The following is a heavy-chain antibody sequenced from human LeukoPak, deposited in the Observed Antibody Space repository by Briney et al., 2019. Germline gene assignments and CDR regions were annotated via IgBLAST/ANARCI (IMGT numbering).Heavy chain of an antibody. CDR2: INPSGGSS. Sequence: ASVKVSCKASGYTFTNYYIHWVRQAPGQGLEWMGLINPSGGSSTYAQNFQGRVTVTRDMATSTVYMELSSLRSEDTAVYYCARGLWGSGYGYWGQGTLVTVSS. V-gene: IGHV1-46*01. D-gene: IGHD3-22*01. CDR3: ARGLWGSGYGY. CDR1: GYTFTNYY. J-gene: IGHJ4*02.